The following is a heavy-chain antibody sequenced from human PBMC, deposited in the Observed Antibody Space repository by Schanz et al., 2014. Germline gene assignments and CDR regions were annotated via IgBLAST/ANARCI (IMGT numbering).Heavy chain of an antibody. J-gene: IGHJ4*02. Sequence: EVQLVESGGGLVQPGGSLRLSCAASGFIFSNSWMSWVRQAPGKGLEWVANIKQDGSEKYYVDSVKGRFTISRDNAKNSLYLQMNSLRADDSAIYYCAKDHPSSGWPAFDVWGQGTQXTVSS. CDR3: AKDHPSSGWPAFDV. D-gene: IGHD6-19*01. CDR1: GFIFSNSW. CDR2: IKQDGSEK. V-gene: IGHV3-7*03.